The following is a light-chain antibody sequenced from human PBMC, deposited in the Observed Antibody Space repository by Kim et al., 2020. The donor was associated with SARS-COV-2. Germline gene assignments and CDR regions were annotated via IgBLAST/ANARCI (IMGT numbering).Light chain of an antibody. J-gene: IGLJ1*01. V-gene: IGLV2-23*02. CDR3: CSYAGSSTFYG. CDR1: SSDVGSYNL. CDR2: EVS. Sequence: SITISCTGTSSDVGSYNLVSWYQQHPGKAPKLMIYEVSKRPSGVSNRFSGSKSGNTASLTISGLQAEDEADYYCCSYAGSSTFYGFGTGTKVTVL.